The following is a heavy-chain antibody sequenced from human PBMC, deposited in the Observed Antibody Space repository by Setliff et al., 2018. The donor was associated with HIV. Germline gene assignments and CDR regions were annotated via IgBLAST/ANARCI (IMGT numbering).Heavy chain of an antibody. CDR1: GDSINNYH. CDR2: FHYRGSP. J-gene: IGHJ4*02. CDR3: AREKIVVLRAYHFDY. D-gene: IGHD3-22*01. V-gene: IGHV4-59*01. Sequence: SETLSLTCTVSGDSINNYHWSWIRQPPGEGLEFLGFFHYRGSPIYNPSLKSRVNILVDTSKNQFSLNLTSVTAADTAVYYCAREKIVVLRAYHFDYWGLGTLVTVSS.